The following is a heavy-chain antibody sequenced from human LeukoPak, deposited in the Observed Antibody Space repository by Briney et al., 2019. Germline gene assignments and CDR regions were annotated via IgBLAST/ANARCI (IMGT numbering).Heavy chain of an antibody. D-gene: IGHD6-13*01. Sequence: GGSLRLSCTASGFTLSSSWMSWVRQRPGRGLEWVASIKQDGSQKYYVDSVKGRFTISRDNAKNSLYLQMNSLRAEGTAVYYCATDTYSSSWYRGDFDYWGQGTLVTVSS. V-gene: IGHV3-7*03. CDR3: ATDTYSSSWYRGDFDY. CDR2: IKQDGSQK. CDR1: GFTLSSSW. J-gene: IGHJ4*02.